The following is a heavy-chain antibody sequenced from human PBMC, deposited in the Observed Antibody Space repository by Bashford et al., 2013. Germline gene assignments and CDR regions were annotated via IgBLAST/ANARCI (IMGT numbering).Heavy chain of an antibody. CDR2: ISAYNGYT. D-gene: IGHD2-21*02. V-gene: IGHV1-18*01. CDR3: ARVFGKNIVVVTGYMERFWYAMDV. J-gene: IGHJ6*02. Sequence: ASVKVSCKASGYTFSNNGISWVRQGPGQGLEWMGWISAYNGYTKYAQKFQGRVTMTTDTSTSTAYMELRSLKADDTAVYYCARVFGKNIVVVTGYMERFWYAMDVWGQGTTVTVSS. CDR1: GYTFSNNG.